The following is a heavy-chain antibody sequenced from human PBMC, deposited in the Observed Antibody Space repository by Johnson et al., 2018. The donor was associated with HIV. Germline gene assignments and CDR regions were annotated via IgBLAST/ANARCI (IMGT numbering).Heavy chain of an antibody. CDR1: GFIFNDYA. J-gene: IGHJ3*02. D-gene: IGHD6-13*01. V-gene: IGHV3-9*01. CDR2: ISWNSGSK. CDR3: AKVSSQSSSWYDAFDI. Sequence: VQLVESGGGMVQPGRSLRLSCAATGFIFNDYALHWVRQAPGKGLEWVSGISWNSGSKDYADSVKGRFTISRDNAKNSLYLQIDSLRAEDTAMYYCAKVSSQSSSWYDAFDIWGQGTMVTVSS.